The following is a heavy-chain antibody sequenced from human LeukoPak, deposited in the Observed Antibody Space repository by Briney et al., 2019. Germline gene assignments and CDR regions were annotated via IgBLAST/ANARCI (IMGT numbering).Heavy chain of an antibody. D-gene: IGHD2-8*01. V-gene: IGHV1-69*04. CDR1: GGTFSSYA. J-gene: IGHJ4*02. CDR2: IIPILGIA. Sequence: SVKVSCKASGGTFSSYAISWVRQAPGQGLEWMGRIIPILGIANYAQKFQGRVTITADKSTSTAYMELSSLRSEDTAVYYCARGTSPSKTDYWGQRTLVTVSS. CDR3: ARGTSPSKTDY.